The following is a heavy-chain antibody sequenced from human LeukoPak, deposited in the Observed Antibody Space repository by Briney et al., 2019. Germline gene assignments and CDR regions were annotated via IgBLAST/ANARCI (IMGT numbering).Heavy chain of an antibody. CDR3: ARGWYKAARPRYDY. J-gene: IGHJ4*02. D-gene: IGHD6-6*01. Sequence: PSETLSLTCAVYGGSFSGYYWSWIRQPPGKGLEWIGEINHSGSTNYNPSLKSRVAISVDTSKNQFSLKLSSVTAADTAVYYCARGWYKAARPRYDYWGQGTLVTVSS. V-gene: IGHV4-34*01. CDR2: INHSGST. CDR1: GGSFSGYY.